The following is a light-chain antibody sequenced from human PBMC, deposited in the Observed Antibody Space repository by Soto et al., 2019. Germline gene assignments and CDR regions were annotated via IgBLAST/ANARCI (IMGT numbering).Light chain of an antibody. CDR2: NGS. CDR3: QQYHSSLWT. V-gene: IGKV3-20*01. CDR1: QTVSSIY. J-gene: IGKJ1*01. Sequence: EIVLTQSPGTLSLSPGERATLSCRASQTVSSIYLARYQQKPGQAPRLLIYNGSSRATGIPDRFSGSGSGTDFTLTISRLEPEDFGVYYCQQYHSSLWTFGQGTKVDIK.